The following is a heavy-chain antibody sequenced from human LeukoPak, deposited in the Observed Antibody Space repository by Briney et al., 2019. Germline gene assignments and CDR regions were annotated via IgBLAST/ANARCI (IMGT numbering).Heavy chain of an antibody. J-gene: IGHJ6*03. Sequence: PSETLSLTCTVSGGSISISSYYWGWIRQPPGKGLEWIESIYYSGSTYYNPSLKSRVTISVDTSKNQFSLKLSSVTAADTAVYYCARGTAGAGYYMDVWGKGTTVTVSS. CDR2: IYYSGST. CDR1: GGSISISSYY. V-gene: IGHV4-39*01. D-gene: IGHD6-13*01. CDR3: ARGTAGAGYYMDV.